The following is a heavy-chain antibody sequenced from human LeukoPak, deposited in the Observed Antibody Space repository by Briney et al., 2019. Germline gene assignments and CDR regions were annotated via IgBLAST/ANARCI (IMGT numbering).Heavy chain of an antibody. Sequence: SETLSLTCAVYGGSFSGYYWSWIRQPPRRGLEWIGEINHSGSTNYNPSLKSRVTISVDTSKNQFSLKLSSVTAADTAVYYCARRITMVRGFNYWGQGTLVTVSS. CDR3: ARRITMVRGFNY. V-gene: IGHV4-34*01. D-gene: IGHD3-10*01. CDR1: GGSFSGYY. J-gene: IGHJ4*02. CDR2: INHSGST.